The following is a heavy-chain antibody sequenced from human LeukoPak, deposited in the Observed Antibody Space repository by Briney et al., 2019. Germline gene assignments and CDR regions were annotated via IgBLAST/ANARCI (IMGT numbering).Heavy chain of an antibody. V-gene: IGHV1-46*01. J-gene: IGHJ3*02. CDR3: ARSSAYYNEADI. CDR2: INPSGGST. Sequence: ASVKVSCKTSGYSFTSYYMHWVRQAPGQGLEWMGIINPSGGSTTYAQKFQGRLTMTSDTSTSTVYMELSSMTFEDTAVYYCARSSAYYNEADIWGQGTMVTVSS. CDR1: GYSFTSYY. D-gene: IGHD1-26*01.